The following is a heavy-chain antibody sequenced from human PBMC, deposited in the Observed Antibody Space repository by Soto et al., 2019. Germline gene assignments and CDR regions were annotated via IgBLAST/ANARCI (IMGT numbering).Heavy chain of an antibody. CDR3: ARGGHCSTTSCYVKDMDNFDT. CDR2: TSPADSDT. J-gene: IGHJ5*02. CDR1: GYTFGSYW. V-gene: IGHV5-51*03. D-gene: IGHD2-2*01. Sequence: EVQLVQSGAEVKKPGESLKISCMGSGYTFGSYWIAWVRQMPGKGLEWVGITSPADSDTRYSPSLEGQVSISVDKSISTAYLQWSSLKASDTAMYFCARGGHCSTTSCYVKDMDNFDTWGQGTLVTVSS.